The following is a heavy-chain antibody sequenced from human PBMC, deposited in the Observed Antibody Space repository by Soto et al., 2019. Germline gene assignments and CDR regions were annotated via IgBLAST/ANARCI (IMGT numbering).Heavy chain of an antibody. V-gene: IGHV3-23*01. CDR1: RFRFSDFA. J-gene: IGHJ5*01. D-gene: IGHD1-26*01. Sequence: DVQLLESGGGLEQPGGSLTLSCAASRFRFSDFAMSWVRQAPGKGLEWVASIGGTGSDTYYADSVKGRFTISRDNSKNTLYLQMDSLRDEDTATYQCAKDAVPSNGKWDWFDSWGQGTLVIVSS. CDR3: AKDAVPSNGKWDWFDS. CDR2: IGGTGSDT.